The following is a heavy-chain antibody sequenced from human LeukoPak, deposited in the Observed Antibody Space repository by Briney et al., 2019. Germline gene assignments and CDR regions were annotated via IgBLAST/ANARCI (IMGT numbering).Heavy chain of an antibody. CDR2: VYFSGSV. J-gene: IGHJ5*01. D-gene: IGHD5-18*01. V-gene: IGHV4-39*01. CDR1: GGSISTSDYY. Sequence: SETLSLTCTVSGGSISTSDYYWGWLRQAPGKGLEWIGSVYFSGSVEYDASLKSPVTISVDTSKNQFSLKLTSVTAADTAVYFCARRHRGYNSLSWFDSWGQGTLVTVSS. CDR3: ARRHRGYNSLSWFDS.